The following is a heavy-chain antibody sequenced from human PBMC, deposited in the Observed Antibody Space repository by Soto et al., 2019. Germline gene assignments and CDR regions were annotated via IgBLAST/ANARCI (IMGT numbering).Heavy chain of an antibody. Sequence: PSETLSLTCTVSGGSISSYYWSWIRQPPGKGLEWIGSIYYSGSTYYNPSLKSRVTISVDTSKNQLSLKLSSVTAADTAVYYCARDDRFHDSSARPEYFQHWGQGTLVTVSS. CDR1: GGSISSYY. J-gene: IGHJ1*01. CDR2: IYYSGST. V-gene: IGHV4-59*05. D-gene: IGHD3-22*01. CDR3: ARDDRFHDSSARPEYFQH.